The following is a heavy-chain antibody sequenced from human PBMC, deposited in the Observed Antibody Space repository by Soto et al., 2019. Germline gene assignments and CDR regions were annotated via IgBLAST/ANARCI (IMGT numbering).Heavy chain of an antibody. CDR3: AKSMGSLMVAIADY. J-gene: IGHJ4*02. Sequence: GGSLRLSCAASGFTFSSYAMSWVRQAPGKGLEWVSAISGSGGSTYYADSVKGRFTISRDNSKNTLYLQMNSLRAEDTAVYYCAKSMGSLMVAIADYWGQGTLVTVSS. V-gene: IGHV3-23*01. CDR1: GFTFSSYA. D-gene: IGHD5-12*01. CDR2: ISGSGGST.